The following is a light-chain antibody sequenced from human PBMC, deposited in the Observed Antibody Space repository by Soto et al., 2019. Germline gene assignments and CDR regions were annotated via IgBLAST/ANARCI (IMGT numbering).Light chain of an antibody. V-gene: IGLV2-11*01. J-gene: IGLJ1*01. CDR2: DVS. Sequence: QSALTQPRSVSGFPGQSVTISCSGTSSDVGLYNYVSWYQQHPGKAPKLMTYDVSKRPSGVPDRFSGSKSGNTASLTISGLQAEDEADYYCCSYAGRYTYVFGTGTKVTVL. CDR3: CSYAGRYTYV. CDR1: SSDVGLYNY.